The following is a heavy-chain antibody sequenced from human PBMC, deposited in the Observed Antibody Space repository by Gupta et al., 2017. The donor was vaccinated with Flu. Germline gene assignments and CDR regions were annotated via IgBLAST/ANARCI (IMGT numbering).Heavy chain of an antibody. D-gene: IGHD2-15*01. J-gene: IGHJ4*02. CDR2: IWYDGINK. V-gene: IGHV3-33*01. CDR1: G. Sequence: GMHWVRQAPGKGLEWVAVIWYDGINKYYAYSVKGRFTISRDNSKNTLYLQMNSLRAEDTTVYYCAGGYCSGGSCYEPNNYWGQGTLVTVSS. CDR3: AGGYCSGGSCYEPNNY.